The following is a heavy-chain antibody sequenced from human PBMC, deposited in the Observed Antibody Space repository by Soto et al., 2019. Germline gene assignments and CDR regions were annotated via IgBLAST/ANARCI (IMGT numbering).Heavy chain of an antibody. Sequence: EVHLLESGGGLVLPGASLRLSCAGSGFNPTTTPLSWVRQAPGKVLEWVTTIGGTPSRIYYVDSVKGRFFIPRDNSKNTVTLQMNNLTVDDTAVYFCATSFRYFDNWGQGTRVSVSS. CDR2: IGGTPSRI. V-gene: IGHV3-23*05. CDR3: ATSFRYFDN. CDR1: GFNPTTTP. J-gene: IGHJ4*02. D-gene: IGHD3-9*01.